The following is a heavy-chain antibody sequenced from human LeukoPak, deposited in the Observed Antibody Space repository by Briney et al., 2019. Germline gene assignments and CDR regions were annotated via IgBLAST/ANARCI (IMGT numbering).Heavy chain of an antibody. V-gene: IGHV1-69*04. Sequence: SVKVSCKASGGTFSSYAISWVRQAPGQGLEWMGRIIPILGIANYAQKFQGRVTITADKSTSTAYMELSSLRSEDTAVYYCAREKGDCSSTSCPHPYYYYYMDVWGKGTTVTVSS. CDR2: IIPILGIA. CDR1: GGTFSSYA. D-gene: IGHD2-2*01. CDR3: AREKGDCSSTSCPHPYYYYYMDV. J-gene: IGHJ6*03.